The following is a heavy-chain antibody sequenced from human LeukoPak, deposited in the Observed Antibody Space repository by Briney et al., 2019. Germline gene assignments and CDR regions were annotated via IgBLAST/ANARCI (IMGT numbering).Heavy chain of an antibody. Sequence: PSETLSLTCTVSGGSISSYCWSWIRQPPGKGLEWIGYIYYSGSTNYNPSLKSRVTISVDTSKNQFSLKLSSVTAADTAVYYCARYGVVLDYWGQGTLVTVSS. CDR2: IYYSGST. CDR3: ARYGVVLDY. V-gene: IGHV4-59*01. CDR1: GGSISSYC. J-gene: IGHJ4*02. D-gene: IGHD4-17*01.